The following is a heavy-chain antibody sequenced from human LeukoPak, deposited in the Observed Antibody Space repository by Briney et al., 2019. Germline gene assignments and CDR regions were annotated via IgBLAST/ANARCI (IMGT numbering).Heavy chain of an antibody. V-gene: IGHV1-18*01. J-gene: IGHJ4*02. CDR1: GYTFTSYG. D-gene: IGHD3-9*01. CDR3: ARDYYDILTGYYNFDY. Sequence: GASVKVSCKASGYTFTSYGISWVRQAPGQGLEWMGWISVHNGNTNYAQKFQGRVFMTTDTSTSTAYMELRSLKSDDTAVYYCARDYYDILTGYYNFDYRGQGTLVTVSS. CDR2: ISVHNGNT.